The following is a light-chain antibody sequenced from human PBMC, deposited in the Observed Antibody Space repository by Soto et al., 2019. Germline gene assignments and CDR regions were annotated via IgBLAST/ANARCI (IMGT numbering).Light chain of an antibody. J-gene: IGKJ4*01. CDR2: GAS. CDR1: QSVNRN. V-gene: IGKV3-15*01. CDR3: QQYHNWPPLT. Sequence: EIVMTQSPATLSVSPGERATLSCRASQSVNRNLAWYQRKPGQAPRLLIYGASTRATGIPARFSGSGSGTEFTLTISSLQTEDFAVYVCQQYHNWPPLTFGGGTKVEI.